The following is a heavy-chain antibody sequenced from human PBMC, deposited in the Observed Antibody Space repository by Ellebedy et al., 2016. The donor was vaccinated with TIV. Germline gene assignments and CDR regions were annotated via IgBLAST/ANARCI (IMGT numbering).Heavy chain of an antibody. V-gene: IGHV3-73*01. CDR3: TRHGPPLFDY. Sequence: GGSLRLXXAASGFTFNGSAMHWVRQASGKGLEWVGRIRSKANSYATAYAASVKGRFTISRDDSKNTAYLQMNSLKTEDTAVYYCTRHGPPLFDYWGQGTLVTVSS. CDR1: GFTFNGSA. CDR2: IRSKANSYAT. J-gene: IGHJ4*02.